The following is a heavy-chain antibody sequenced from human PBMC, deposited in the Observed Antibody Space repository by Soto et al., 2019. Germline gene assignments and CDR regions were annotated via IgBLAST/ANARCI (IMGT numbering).Heavy chain of an antibody. D-gene: IGHD3-9*01. Sequence: EVQLVETGGGLIQPGGSLRLSCAASGFTVSSNYMSWVRQAPGKGLEWVSVIYSGGSTYYADSVKGRFTISRDNSKNTLYRQMNSLRAEDTAVYYCARDSDILTGALDYWGQGTLVTVSS. CDR1: GFTVSSNY. J-gene: IGHJ4*02. CDR2: IYSGGST. V-gene: IGHV3-53*02. CDR3: ARDSDILTGALDY.